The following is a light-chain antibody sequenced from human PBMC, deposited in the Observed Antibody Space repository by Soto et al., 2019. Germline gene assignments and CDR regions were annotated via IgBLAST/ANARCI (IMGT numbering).Light chain of an antibody. J-gene: IGKJ2*01. Sequence: ELVLTQSPGTLSLSPGARATLSCRASQRVISRYLAWYQKKPGQPPRLLIYAASSLQSGVPSRFSGSGSGTDFTLTISSLQPEDFATYYCQQSYSTPYTFGQGTKLEIK. CDR1: QRVISRY. CDR2: AAS. CDR3: QQSYSTPYT. V-gene: IGKV3-20*01.